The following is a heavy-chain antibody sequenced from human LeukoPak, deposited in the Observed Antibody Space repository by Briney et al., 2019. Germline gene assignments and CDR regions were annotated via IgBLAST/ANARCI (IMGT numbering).Heavy chain of an antibody. CDR3: AKAWYYDSSGYYYFDY. Sequence: GGSLRLSCAASGFTFSSYAMSWVRQAPGKGPEWVSAISGSGGSTYYADSVKGRFTISRDNSKNTLYLQMNSLRAEDTAVYYCAKAWYYDSSGYYYFDYWGQGTLVTVSS. D-gene: IGHD3-22*01. J-gene: IGHJ4*02. CDR1: GFTFSSYA. V-gene: IGHV3-23*01. CDR2: ISGSGGST.